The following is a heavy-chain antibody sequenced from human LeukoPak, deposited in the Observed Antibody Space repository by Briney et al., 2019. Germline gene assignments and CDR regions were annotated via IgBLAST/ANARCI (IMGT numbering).Heavy chain of an antibody. V-gene: IGHV3-7*01. J-gene: IGHJ4*02. CDR2: IKRDGSET. CDR3: ARGGETGSY. Sequence: PGGSLRLSCAASGFTFSTYWMSWVRQAPGKGLEWVANIKRDGSETYYVDSVEGRFTISRDNPKNSLYLQMNSLRAEDTAVYYYARGGETGSYWGQGTLVTVSS. CDR1: GFTFSTYW. D-gene: IGHD1-1*01.